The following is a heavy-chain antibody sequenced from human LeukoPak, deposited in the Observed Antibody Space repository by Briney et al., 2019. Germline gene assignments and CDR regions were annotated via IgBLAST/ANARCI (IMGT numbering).Heavy chain of an antibody. D-gene: IGHD1-26*01. Sequence: EGSLRLSCAASGFTFTSYFMNWVRQAPGKGLEWVSTISGGGGSTYYADSVKGRFTISRDNSKNTLYLQVNSLRAEDTAVYYCAKGGKWDVTPFDYWGQGTLVTVSS. V-gene: IGHV3-23*01. CDR3: AKGGKWDVTPFDY. CDR1: GFTFTSYF. J-gene: IGHJ4*02. CDR2: ISGGGGST.